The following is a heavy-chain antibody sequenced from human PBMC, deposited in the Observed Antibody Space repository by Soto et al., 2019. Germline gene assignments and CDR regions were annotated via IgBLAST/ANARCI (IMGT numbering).Heavy chain of an antibody. CDR2: ISDSGGTT. Sequence: EVQLLESGGDLVQPGGSLRLSCAASEFTFSSYAMTWVRQAPGKGLEWVSSISDSGGTTYYADSVKGRFTISRDNSKNTLFLQMNSLRAEDTAVYYCAKAGGAAGTVDYFDYWGQGTLVTVSS. V-gene: IGHV3-23*01. J-gene: IGHJ4*02. CDR3: AKAGGAAGTVDYFDY. CDR1: EFTFSSYA. D-gene: IGHD6-13*01.